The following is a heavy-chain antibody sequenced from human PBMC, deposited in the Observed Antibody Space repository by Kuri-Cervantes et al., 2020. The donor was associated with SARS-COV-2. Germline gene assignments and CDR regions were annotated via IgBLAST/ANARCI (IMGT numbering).Heavy chain of an antibody. CDR1: DASISISIYY. Sequence: PENLSLTWTVSDASISISIYYLGWIRQPPGKGLEWIGSIYHSGSTYYNPPLKSRVTISADTSKNQFYLKLTSVTDADTAVYYCARHYGYSSSWYLYYYYYYMDVWGKGTTVTVSS. V-gene: IGHV4-39*01. CDR3: ARHYGYSSSWYLYYYYYYMDV. D-gene: IGHD6-13*01. CDR2: IYHSGST. J-gene: IGHJ6*03.